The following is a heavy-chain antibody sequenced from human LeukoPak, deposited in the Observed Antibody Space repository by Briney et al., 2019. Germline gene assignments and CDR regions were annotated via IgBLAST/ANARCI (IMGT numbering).Heavy chain of an antibody. V-gene: IGHV1-8*01. CDR1: GYTFTNYD. D-gene: IGHD1-1*01. CDR2: LNPDSGDT. J-gene: IGHJ4*02. CDR3: TRDWTY. Sequence: ASVKVSCKTSGYTFTNYDINWVRQAAGQGLEWMGWLNPDSGDTGFAQKFRGRLTITTNTSARVAYMEMTSLSSEDTAVYYCTRDWTYWGPGTLVTVSS.